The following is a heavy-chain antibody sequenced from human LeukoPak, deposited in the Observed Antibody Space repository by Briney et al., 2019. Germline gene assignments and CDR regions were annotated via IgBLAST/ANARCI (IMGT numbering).Heavy chain of an antibody. CDR3: ATDSYVSGSYYRLFY. J-gene: IGHJ4*02. Sequence: PRGSLRLSCAASGFTVSSNYINWVRQAPGKGLEWVSLIYSGGTTYYADSVKGRFTISRDGSTNTLFLQMNSLRAEDTAIYYCATDSYVSGSYYRLFYWGQGTLVTVSS. CDR1: GFTVSSNY. V-gene: IGHV3-53*01. CDR2: IYSGGTT. D-gene: IGHD3-10*01.